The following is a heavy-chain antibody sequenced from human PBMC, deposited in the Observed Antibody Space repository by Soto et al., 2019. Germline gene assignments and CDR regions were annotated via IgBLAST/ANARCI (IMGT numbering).Heavy chain of an antibody. CDR1: GFTFSDYY. Sequence: GGSLRLSCAASGFTFSDYYMSWIRQAPGKGLEWVSYISSSGSTIYYADSVKGRFTISRDNAKNSLYLQMNSLRAEDTAVYYCARPLRVGSSGWLYYYYYMDVWGKGTTVTVSS. V-gene: IGHV3-11*01. CDR3: ARPLRVGSSGWLYYYYYMDV. CDR2: ISSSGSTI. D-gene: IGHD6-19*01. J-gene: IGHJ6*03.